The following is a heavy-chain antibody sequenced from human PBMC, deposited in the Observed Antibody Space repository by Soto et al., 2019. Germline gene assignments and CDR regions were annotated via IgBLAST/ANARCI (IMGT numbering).Heavy chain of an antibody. D-gene: IGHD5-18*01. CDR1: GVSLTTSGVG. J-gene: IGHJ5*01. CDR3: AHSKGAMVP. V-gene: IGHV2-5*02. Sequence: QITLKESGPTLIRPTQTLTLPCTLSGVSLTTSGVGVGWIRQTPGKALAWLALIYWDDERRYNPSLKSRLTITQDTSKNQVVLTMTNVDPADTATYYCAHSKGAMVPWGQGTLVTVSS. CDR2: IYWDDER.